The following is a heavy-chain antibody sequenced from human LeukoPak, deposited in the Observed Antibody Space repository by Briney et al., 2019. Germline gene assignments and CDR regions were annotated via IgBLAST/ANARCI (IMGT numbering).Heavy chain of an antibody. CDR2: IKEDGSDK. CDR1: GFSFRSFW. D-gene: IGHD3-10*01. Sequence: GGSLRLSCAASGFSFRSFWMSWVRQAPGKGLEWVACIKEDGSDKYYVESVKGRFTISRENAGNSLYLQMNSLRAEDTAVYYCARVLWFGGIYYFDYWGQGTLVTVSS. J-gene: IGHJ4*02. CDR3: ARVLWFGGIYYFDY. V-gene: IGHV3-7*04.